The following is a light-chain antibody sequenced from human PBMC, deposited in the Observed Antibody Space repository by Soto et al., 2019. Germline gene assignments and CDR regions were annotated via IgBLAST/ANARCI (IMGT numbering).Light chain of an antibody. Sequence: PVSLCISTGERGTLSYSASQSVRSNSAWYQQKPGQAPRLLMYDASTRATGIPARFSGSGSGTQFTLTISSLQSEDFAVYYCQQYNYWPPWTFGQGTKVDI. V-gene: IGKV3-15*01. CDR1: QSVRSN. J-gene: IGKJ1*01. CDR2: DAS. CDR3: QQYNYWPPWT.